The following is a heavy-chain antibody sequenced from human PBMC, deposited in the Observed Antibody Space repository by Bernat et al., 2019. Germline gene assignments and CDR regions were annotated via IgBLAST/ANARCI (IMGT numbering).Heavy chain of an antibody. CDR2: IYPGDSDT. Sequence: EVQLVHSGSEVKKPGESLKIFCKGSGYSFTSYWIGWVRQMPGKGLEWMGIIYPGDSDTRYIPSFQGQVTISADKSISTGYLQWGSLKGSDTAKCYCARDGSGGATGYYFDYWGQGTLVTVSS. V-gene: IGHV5-51*03. CDR3: ARDGSGGATGYYFDY. CDR1: GYSFTSYW. D-gene: IGHD3-22*01. J-gene: IGHJ4*02.